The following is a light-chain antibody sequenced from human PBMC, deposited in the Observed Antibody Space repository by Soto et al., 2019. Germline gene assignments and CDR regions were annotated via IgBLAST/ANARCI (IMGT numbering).Light chain of an antibody. CDR2: GAS. J-gene: IGKJ3*01. Sequence: EIVLTQSPATLPLSPGERATLSCRASQSVSSSYLAWYQQKLGQAPRLLIYGASSRATGIPDRFSGSGSGTDFTLTISRLEPEDFAVYYCQQYGSSPSTFGPGTKVDIK. CDR3: QQYGSSPST. CDR1: QSVSSSY. V-gene: IGKV3-20*01.